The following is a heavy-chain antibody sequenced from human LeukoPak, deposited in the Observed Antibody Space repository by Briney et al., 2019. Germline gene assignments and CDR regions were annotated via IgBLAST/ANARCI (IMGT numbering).Heavy chain of an antibody. Sequence: PGGALRLSCAASGFTVSSYGMHWVRQAPGKGLEWVAVIWYDGSNKYYADSVKGRFTISRDNSKNTLYLQMNSLRAEDTAVYYCARYRPYFDYWGQGTLVTVSS. V-gene: IGHV3-33*01. CDR2: IWYDGSNK. CDR3: ARYRPYFDY. CDR1: GFTVSSYG. D-gene: IGHD1-14*01. J-gene: IGHJ4*02.